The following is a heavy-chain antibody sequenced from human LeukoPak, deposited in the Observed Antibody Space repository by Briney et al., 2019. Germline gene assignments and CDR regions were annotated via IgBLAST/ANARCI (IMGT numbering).Heavy chain of an antibody. CDR3: ARALVGAATLSY. J-gene: IGHJ4*02. V-gene: IGHV5-51*01. CDR1: GYSFTTYW. CDR2: IYPGDSDT. Sequence: GESLKISCKGSGYSFTTYWIAWVRQLAGKGLEWMGVIYPGDSDTRYSPSVQGQLTLSADKTISTAYLQWISLKASDTAIYYCARALVGAATLSYWGQGTLVTVSS. D-gene: IGHD1-26*01.